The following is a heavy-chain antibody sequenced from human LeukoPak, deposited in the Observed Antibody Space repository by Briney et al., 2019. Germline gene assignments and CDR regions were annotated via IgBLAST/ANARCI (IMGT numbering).Heavy chain of an antibody. J-gene: IGHJ4*02. D-gene: IGHD3-3*01. Sequence: ASVKVSCKASGYTFTSYDINWVRQATGQGLEWMGWMNPNSGNTGYAQKFQGRVTMTRNTSISTAYMELSSLRSGDTAVYYCARVFRRTRQVDYWGQGTLVTVSS. CDR1: GYTFTSYD. CDR2: MNPNSGNT. V-gene: IGHV1-8*01. CDR3: ARVFRRTRQVDY.